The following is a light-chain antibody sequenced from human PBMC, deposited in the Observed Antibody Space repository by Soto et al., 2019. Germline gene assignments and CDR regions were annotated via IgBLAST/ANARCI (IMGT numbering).Light chain of an antibody. Sequence: DIQMTQSPSTLSGSVGDRVTITCRASQTISSWLAWYQQKPGKAPKLLIYKASTLKSGVPSRFSGSGSGTEFTLTISSLQPEDFATYYCQQSYSTPETFGQGTKVDIK. J-gene: IGKJ1*01. CDR3: QQSYSTPET. CDR2: KAS. V-gene: IGKV1-5*03. CDR1: QTISSW.